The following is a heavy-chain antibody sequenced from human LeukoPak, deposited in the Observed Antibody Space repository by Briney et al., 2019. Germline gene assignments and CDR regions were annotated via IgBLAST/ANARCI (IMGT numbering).Heavy chain of an antibody. Sequence: SETLSLTCTVSGDPISTPTHWWGWIRQPPGKGLEWIGSIYSSGTTFYNPSLKSRVTLSTDTFKNQFSLKLSSVTAADTAVYYCAKRAYGVGFEYWGQGTLLTVSS. V-gene: IGHV4-39*01. J-gene: IGHJ4*02. CDR2: IYSSGTT. CDR3: AKRAYGVGFEY. D-gene: IGHD4/OR15-4a*01. CDR1: GDPISTPTHW.